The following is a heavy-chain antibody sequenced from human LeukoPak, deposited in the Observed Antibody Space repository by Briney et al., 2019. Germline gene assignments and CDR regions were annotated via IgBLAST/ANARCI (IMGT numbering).Heavy chain of an antibody. CDR1: GGTFSSYA. CDR2: MNPNSTSA. D-gene: IGHD6-13*01. J-gene: IGHJ4*02. V-gene: IGHV1-8*02. CDR3: ARTKSSWYGMGFDY. Sequence: GASVKVSCKASGGTFSSYAISWVRQATGQGLEWMGWMNPNSTSAVYAQKFQGRVTMTRNTSISTVYMELSSLKSEDTAVYYCARTKSSWYGMGFDYWGQGTLVTVSS.